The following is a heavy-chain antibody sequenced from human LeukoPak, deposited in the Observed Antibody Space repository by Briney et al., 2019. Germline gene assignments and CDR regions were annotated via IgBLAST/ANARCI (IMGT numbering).Heavy chain of an antibody. V-gene: IGHV1-2*02. CDR1: GYTFTGCY. CDR2: INPNSGGT. J-gene: IGHJ6*02. D-gene: IGHD3-9*01. Sequence: GASVKVSCKASGYTFTGCYMHWVRQAPGQGLEWMGWINPNSGGTNYAQKFQGRVTMTRDTSISTAYMELSRLRSDDTAVYYCARDRYFDWFGLGMDVWGQGTTVTVSS. CDR3: ARDRYFDWFGLGMDV.